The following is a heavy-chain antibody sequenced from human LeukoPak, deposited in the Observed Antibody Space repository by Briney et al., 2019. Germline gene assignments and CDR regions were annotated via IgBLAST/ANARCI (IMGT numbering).Heavy chain of an antibody. CDR3: ARDRSYGDYVLDY. CDR2: ISSSSSTI. Sequence: GGSLRLSCAASGFTFSSYSMNWVRQAPGKGLEWVSYISSSSSTIYYADSVKGRFTISRDNAKNSLYLQMNSLRAEDTAVYYCARDRSYGDYVLDYWGQGTLVTVSS. CDR1: GFTFSSYS. D-gene: IGHD4-17*01. J-gene: IGHJ4*02. V-gene: IGHV3-48*01.